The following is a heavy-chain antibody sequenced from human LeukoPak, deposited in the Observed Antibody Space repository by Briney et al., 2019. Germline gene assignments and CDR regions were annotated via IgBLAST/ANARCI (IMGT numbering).Heavy chain of an antibody. CDR2: ISGSGGST. J-gene: IGHJ4*02. Sequence: GGSLRPSCAASGFTFSSYAMSWVRQAPGKGLEWVSAISGSGGSTYYADSVKGRFTISRDNSKNTLYLQMNSLRAEDTAVYYCAKDHRYSSSSPSGYWGQGTLVTVSS. V-gene: IGHV3-23*01. CDR1: GFTFSSYA. CDR3: AKDHRYSSSSPSGY. D-gene: IGHD6-6*01.